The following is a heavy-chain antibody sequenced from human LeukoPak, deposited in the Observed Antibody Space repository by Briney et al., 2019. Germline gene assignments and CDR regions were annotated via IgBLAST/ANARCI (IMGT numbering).Heavy chain of an antibody. Sequence: PGGSLRLSCAASGFTFSSYGMHWVRQAPGKGLEWVSRISWNSGSIGYADSVKGRFTISRDNAKNSLYLQMNSLRAEDTALYYCAKAPRWEPGVAEYFQHWGQGTLVTVSS. CDR1: GFTFSSYG. CDR3: AKAPRWEPGVAEYFQH. CDR2: ISWNSGSI. D-gene: IGHD1-26*01. J-gene: IGHJ1*01. V-gene: IGHV3-9*01.